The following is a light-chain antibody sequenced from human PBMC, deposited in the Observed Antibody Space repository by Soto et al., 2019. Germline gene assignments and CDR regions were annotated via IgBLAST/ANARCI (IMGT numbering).Light chain of an antibody. V-gene: IGLV2-11*01. CDR3: CSYAGSYTLV. Sequence: QSVLTQPRSVSGSPGQSVTISCTGTGSDVGGYNYVSWYQQHPGKAPKLMIYDVSKRPSGVPDRFSGSKSGNTASLTISGLQAEDEADYYCCSYAGSYTLVFGTGTKVTVL. J-gene: IGLJ1*01. CDR2: DVS. CDR1: GSDVGGYNY.